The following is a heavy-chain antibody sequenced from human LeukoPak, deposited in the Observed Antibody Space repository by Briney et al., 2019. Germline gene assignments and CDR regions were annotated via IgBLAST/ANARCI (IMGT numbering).Heavy chain of an antibody. D-gene: IGHD1-26*01. CDR1: GGTFSSYA. Sequence: ASVKVSCKASGGTFSSYAISWVRQAPGQGLEWMGRIIPILGIANYAQKFQGRVTITADKSTSTAYMELSSLRSEDTAVYYCARDSGADTKYYFDYWGQGTLVTVSS. V-gene: IGHV1-69*04. CDR3: ARDSGADTKYYFDY. CDR2: IIPILGIA. J-gene: IGHJ4*02.